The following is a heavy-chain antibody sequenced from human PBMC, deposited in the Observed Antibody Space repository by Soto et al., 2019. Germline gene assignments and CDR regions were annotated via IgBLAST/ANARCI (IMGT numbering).Heavy chain of an antibody. CDR3: ATRITVFGLLIPPFDP. Sequence: PSETLSLTCAVYGGSVNGYYWNWIRQPPGKGLEWIGEINHTGGTHYNPSLKGRVTMSVDTPKNQFSLRLSSVTAADTAIYYCATRITVFGLLIPPFDPWGQGTQVTVSS. D-gene: IGHD3-3*01. CDR2: INHTGGT. V-gene: IGHV4-34*01. CDR1: GGSVNGYY. J-gene: IGHJ5*02.